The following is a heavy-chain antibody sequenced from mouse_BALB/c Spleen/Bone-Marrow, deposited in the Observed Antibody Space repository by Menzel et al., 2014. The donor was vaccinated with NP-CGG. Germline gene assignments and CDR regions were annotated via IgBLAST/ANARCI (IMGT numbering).Heavy chain of an antibody. V-gene: IGHV7-1*02. J-gene: IGHJ2*01. CDR3: VRGNWAFFDY. CDR2: SRNKANDYTT. CDR1: GFTFSDFY. D-gene: IGHD4-1*01. Sequence: EVQLVESGGGLVQPGGSLRLSCATSGFTFSDFYMEWVRQSPGKRLGWIAISRNKANDYTTDYSASVKGRFIVSRDTSQSILYLQMHALRAEDTAIYYCVRGNWAFFDYWGQGATLTVSS.